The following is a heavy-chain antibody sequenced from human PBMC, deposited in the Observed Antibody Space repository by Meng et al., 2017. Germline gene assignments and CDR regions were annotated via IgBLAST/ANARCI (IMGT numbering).Heavy chain of an antibody. V-gene: IGHV7-4-1*02. Sequence: QVPLVQSGSELKKPGTSWKVSCKASGYTCTSDAMNWVRQAPGQGLEWMGWINTNTGNPTYAQGFTGRFVFSLDTSLSTAYLQISSLKAEDTAVYYCAREGRVDFDYWGQGTLVTVSS. CDR3: AREGRVDFDY. J-gene: IGHJ4*02. CDR1: GYTCTSDA. D-gene: IGHD1-26*01. CDR2: INTNTGNP.